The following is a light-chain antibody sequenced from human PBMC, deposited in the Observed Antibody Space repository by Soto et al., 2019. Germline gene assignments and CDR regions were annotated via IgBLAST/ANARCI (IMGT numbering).Light chain of an antibody. J-gene: IGKJ4*01. CDR3: QQYGSSPPRVT. Sequence: EIVLTQSPGTLSLSPGERATLSCRASQSVSSSYLAWYQQKPGQAPRLLIYGASSRATGIPDRFSGSGSGTDFTLTISRLEPEDFAVYYCQQYGSSPPRVTFGGGTKVGSN. CDR1: QSVSSSY. CDR2: GAS. V-gene: IGKV3-20*01.